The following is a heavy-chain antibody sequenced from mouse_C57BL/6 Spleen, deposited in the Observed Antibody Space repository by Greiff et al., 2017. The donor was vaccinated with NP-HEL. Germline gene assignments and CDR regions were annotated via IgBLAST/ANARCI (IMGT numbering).Heavy chain of an antibody. CDR1: GYTFTDYN. D-gene: IGHD2-3*01. J-gene: IGHJ2*01. CDR3: ARGAYDNGDGFDY. V-gene: IGHV1-39*01. CDR2: INPNNGTT. Sequence: VQLQQSGPELVKPGASVKISCTASGYTFTDYNMNWVKQSHEKSLEWIGIINPNNGTTSYTQKFKGKATFTGDQSSNTDYMQLNSLTSEDSAVYYIARGAYDNGDGFDYWGQGTTLTVSS.